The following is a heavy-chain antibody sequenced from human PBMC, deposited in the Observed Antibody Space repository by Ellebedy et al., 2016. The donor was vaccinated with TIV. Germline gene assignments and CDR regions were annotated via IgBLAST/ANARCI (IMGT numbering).Heavy chain of an antibody. J-gene: IGHJ3*02. CDR3: ASLNIVVAPATSAQGAFDI. CDR2: ISGSGTNP. Sequence: GGSLRLXXAVSGFTFSTYAMSWVRQAPGKGLEWVSSISGSGTNPYYADFVKGRFTISKDNSKNTLYLQMNSLRAEDTAVYYCASLNIVVAPATSAQGAFDIWGQGTMVTASS. V-gene: IGHV3-23*01. CDR1: GFTFSTYA. D-gene: IGHD2-2*01.